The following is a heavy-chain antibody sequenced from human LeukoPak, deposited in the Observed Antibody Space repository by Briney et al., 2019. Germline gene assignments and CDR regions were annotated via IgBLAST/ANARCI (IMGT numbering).Heavy chain of an antibody. CDR1: RGSFSDYY. CDR2: INHSGST. J-gene: IGHJ4*02. V-gene: IGHV4-34*01. Sequence: SETLSLTCAVYRGSFSDYYWSWIRQPPGKGLEWIGEINHSGSTNYNPSLKSRVTLSVETSKKQFSLKLSSVTAADTAMYYCAMRNYYYDSSGYRFDNWGQGTLVTVSS. CDR3: AMRNYYYDSSGYRFDN. D-gene: IGHD3-22*01.